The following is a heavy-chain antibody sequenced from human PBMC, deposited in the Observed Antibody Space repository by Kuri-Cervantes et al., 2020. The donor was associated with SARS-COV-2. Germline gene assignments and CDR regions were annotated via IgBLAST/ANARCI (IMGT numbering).Heavy chain of an antibody. D-gene: IGHD2-21*01. Sequence: GGSLRLSCAASGFTFSSYGMHWVRQAPGKGLEWVAVIWYDGSNKYYADSVKGRFTISRDNSKNTLYPQMNSLRAEDTAVYYCARDDVRWGGDLYYYYGMDVWGQGTTVTVSS. J-gene: IGHJ6*02. V-gene: IGHV3-33*01. CDR2: IWYDGSNK. CDR1: GFTFSSYG. CDR3: ARDDVRWGGDLYYYYGMDV.